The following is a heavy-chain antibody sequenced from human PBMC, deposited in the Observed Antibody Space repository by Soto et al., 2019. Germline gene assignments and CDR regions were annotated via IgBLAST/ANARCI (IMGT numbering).Heavy chain of an antibody. V-gene: IGHV5-10-1*01. Sequence: PGESLKISCKVSVYDFSTYWISYVLQVPGKGLEWMGRIDPSDSSTNYSPSFQGHVTISSDKSIYTAYLQWTSLKTSDSAIYYCTRGYFGSGAAGEYWGPGTQVTVSS. D-gene: IGHD3-10*01. CDR2: IDPSDSST. CDR1: VYDFSTYW. CDR3: TRGYFGSGAAGEY. J-gene: IGHJ4*02.